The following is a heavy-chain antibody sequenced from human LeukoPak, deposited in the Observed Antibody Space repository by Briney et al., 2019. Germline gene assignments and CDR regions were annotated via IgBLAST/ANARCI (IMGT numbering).Heavy chain of an antibody. J-gene: IGHJ4*02. Sequence: GGSLRLSCAASGFTFSSYAMNWVRQAPGKGLEWVAFIRYDGGNKYYAESVKGRFTISRDNSKNTLYLQMNSLRAEDTAVYYCANGGLGRSSSRFDYWGQGTLVTVSS. V-gene: IGHV3-30*04. CDR3: ANGGLGRSSSRFDY. D-gene: IGHD6-13*01. CDR1: GFTFSSYA. CDR2: IRYDGGNK.